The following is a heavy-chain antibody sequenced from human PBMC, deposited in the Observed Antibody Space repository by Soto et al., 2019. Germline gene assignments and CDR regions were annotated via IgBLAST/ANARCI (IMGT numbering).Heavy chain of an antibody. CDR3: ARGRGRTRGASTRPNYYGMDV. D-gene: IGHD1-1*01. Sequence: PSETLSLTCAVYGGSFSGYYWSWIRQPPGKGLEWIGEINHSGSTNYNPSLKSRVTISVDTSKNQFSLKLSSVTAADTAVYYCARGRGRTRGASTRPNYYGMDVWGQGTTVTVSS. J-gene: IGHJ6*02. CDR2: INHSGST. V-gene: IGHV4-34*01. CDR1: GGSFSGYY.